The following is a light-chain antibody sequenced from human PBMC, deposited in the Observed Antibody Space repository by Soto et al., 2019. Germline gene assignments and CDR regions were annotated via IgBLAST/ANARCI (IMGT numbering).Light chain of an antibody. Sequence: EIVLTQSPAILSVSPGERATLSCRASQSISRSLAWYQQKPGQAPRLLISDASTRATGIPARFSGSGSGTEFTLTISSLQSEDFAVYYCQQYGSSPTWTFGQGTKVKSN. CDR1: QSISRS. J-gene: IGKJ1*01. CDR3: QQYGSSPTWT. V-gene: IGKV3-15*01. CDR2: DAS.